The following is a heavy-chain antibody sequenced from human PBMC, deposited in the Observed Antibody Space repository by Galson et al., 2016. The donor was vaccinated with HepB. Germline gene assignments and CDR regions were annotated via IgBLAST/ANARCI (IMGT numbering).Heavy chain of an antibody. CDR1: GFSFSSLG. V-gene: IGHV3-30*03. Sequence: SLRLSCAASGFSFSSLGMNWVRQAPDKGLEWLAFISYDGNSQLYVDSVKGRFTISRDNSKNIQYLHMNSLRAEDTAVYYCARGSHDSFMDVWGQGTTVTVSS. J-gene: IGHJ6*02. CDR2: ISYDGNSQ. D-gene: IGHD3-16*01. CDR3: ARGSHDSFMDV.